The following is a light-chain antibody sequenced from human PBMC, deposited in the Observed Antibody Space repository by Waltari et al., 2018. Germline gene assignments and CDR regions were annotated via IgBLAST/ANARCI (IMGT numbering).Light chain of an antibody. CDR1: QSVGRT. Sequence: EIVLTQSPGTLSLSPGEKATLSCRASQSVGRTLAWYQQKPGQAPRLLIYAASTRATGIPDRFSGSGSGTDFRLTISRLEPEDFAVYYCQHYVRLPVTFGQGTTVELK. CDR2: AAS. J-gene: IGKJ1*01. CDR3: QHYVRLPVT. V-gene: IGKV3-20*01.